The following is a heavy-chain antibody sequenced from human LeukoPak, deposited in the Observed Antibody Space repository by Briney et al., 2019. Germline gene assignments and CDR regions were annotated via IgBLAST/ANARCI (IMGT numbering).Heavy chain of an antibody. J-gene: IGHJ4*02. CDR1: GFTFSTYG. Sequence: GGSLRLSCAASGFTFSTYGMHWVRQAPGKGLEWLTDIWYDGSNKYYTDSVKGRFTISRDNSKDTLYLQMSSLRAEDTAVYYCARDSNSYGSGATIDYWGQGTLVTVSS. D-gene: IGHD3-10*01. V-gene: IGHV3-33*01. CDR3: ARDSNSYGSGATIDY. CDR2: IWYDGSNK.